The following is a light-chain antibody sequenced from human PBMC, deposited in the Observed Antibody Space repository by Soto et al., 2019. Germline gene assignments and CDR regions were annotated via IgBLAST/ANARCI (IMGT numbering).Light chain of an antibody. V-gene: IGKV3D-20*02. CDR3: QQRNNWPLT. CDR1: QSISSNY. CDR2: GAS. J-gene: IGKJ4*01. Sequence: VMTQSPGTLSLSPGERGTLSCRASQSISSNYLAWYKQKPGQSPRLLIYGASSRATGIPDRFSGRGSETEFTLTISSLAPEDFAVYYCQQRNNWPLTFGGGTKVDIK.